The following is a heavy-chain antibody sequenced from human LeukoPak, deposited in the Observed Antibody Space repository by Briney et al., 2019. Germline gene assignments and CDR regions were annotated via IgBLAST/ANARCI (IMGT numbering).Heavy chain of an antibody. CDR3: ARHKWGITATGRNDY. V-gene: IGHV4-39*01. D-gene: IGHD6-13*01. Sequence: SETLSLTCTVPGGSISSSSYYCGWIRQPPGKWLEWLGSIYYTGNTYHNPSLKSRVTISVDTSKNQFSLKLNSVTAADTAVYYCARHKWGITATGRNDYWGQGTLVTVSS. CDR2: IYYTGNT. J-gene: IGHJ4*02. CDR1: GGSISSSSYY.